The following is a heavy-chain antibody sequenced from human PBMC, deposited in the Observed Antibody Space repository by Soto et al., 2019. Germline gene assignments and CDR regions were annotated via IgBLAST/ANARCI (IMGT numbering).Heavy chain of an antibody. CDR2: ISANSGDT. J-gene: IGHJ4*02. Sequence: ASVKVSCKASGYTFASYGFSWVRQAPGQGLEWVAWISANSGDTNSAQKFQDRVTLTTDTSTSTAYMDLRSLRSDDTDVYYCARDFRDSCRGTSCIYFDYWGQGTLVTVSS. D-gene: IGHD2-2*01. CDR1: GYTFASYG. V-gene: IGHV1-18*01. CDR3: ARDFRDSCRGTSCIYFDY.